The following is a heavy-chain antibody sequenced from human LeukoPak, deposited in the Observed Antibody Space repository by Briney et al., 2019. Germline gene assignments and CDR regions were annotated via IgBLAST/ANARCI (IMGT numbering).Heavy chain of an antibody. V-gene: IGHV3-30*02. J-gene: IGHJ4*02. CDR2: IRYDGSNK. CDR3: AKDPQKWESYFDY. CDR1: GFTFSSYG. Sequence: GGSLRLSCAASGFTFSSYGMHWVRQAPGKGLEWVAFIRYDGSNKYYADSVKGRFTISRDNSKNTLYLQMNSLRAEDTAVYYCAKDPQKWESYFDYWGQGALVTVSS. D-gene: IGHD1-26*01.